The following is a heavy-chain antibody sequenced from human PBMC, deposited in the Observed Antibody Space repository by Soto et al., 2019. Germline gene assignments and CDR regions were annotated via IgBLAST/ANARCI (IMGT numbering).Heavy chain of an antibody. J-gene: IGHJ6*03. Sequence: QVQLQQSGPGLVKPSETLSLTCDISGDSVSSNSAVWNWIRQSPSRGLEWLGRTYYRSKWYNDYAASVKSRITIHPDTSKNQLSLQVNSVTPEDTAVYYCASGRNYMDVWGKGTTVTVSS. V-gene: IGHV6-1*01. CDR3: ASGRNYMDV. CDR1: GDSVSSNSAV. CDR2: TYYRSKWYN.